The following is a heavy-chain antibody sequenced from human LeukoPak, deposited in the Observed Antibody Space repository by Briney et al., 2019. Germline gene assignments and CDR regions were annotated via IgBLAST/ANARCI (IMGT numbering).Heavy chain of an antibody. D-gene: IGHD1-1*01. CDR2: ISGSGGTT. CDR1: GFTFTSYA. V-gene: IGHV3-23*01. J-gene: IGHJ6*02. CDR3: AKVNGWNGMDV. Sequence: GGSLRLSCAASGFTFTSYAMSWVRQAPGKGLEWVSAISGSGGTTYYADSVKGRFTISRDNSKNTLYVQMNSLRAEDTAVYYCAKVNGWNGMDVWGQGTTVTASS.